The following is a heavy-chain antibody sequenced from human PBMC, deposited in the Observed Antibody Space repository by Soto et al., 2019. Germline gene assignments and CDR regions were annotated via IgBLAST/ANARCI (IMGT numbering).Heavy chain of an antibody. CDR1: GGTFSRYA. Sequence: SENLPCKASGGTFSRYAISWVRQAPGQGLEWMGGIIPIFGTANYAQKFQGRVTITADESTSTAYLEVMTLRSDDTAVYYCARECSYHYFYNWG. J-gene: IGHJ4*01. CDR3: ARECSYHYFYN. CDR2: IIPIFGTA. V-gene: IGHV1-69*13. D-gene: IGHD3-16*02.